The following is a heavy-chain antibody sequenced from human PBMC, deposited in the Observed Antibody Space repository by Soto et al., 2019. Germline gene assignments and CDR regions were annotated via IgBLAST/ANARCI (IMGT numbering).Heavy chain of an antibody. CDR1: GYTFTSYA. CDR2: INAGNGNT. D-gene: IGHD6-13*01. V-gene: IGHV1-3*01. CDR3: ARGPPYSLLRDIAAGTTTISQSVRFDP. J-gene: IGHJ5*02. Sequence: ASVKVSCKASGYTFTSYAMHWVRQAPGQRLEWMGWINAGNGNTKYSQKFQGRVTITRDTSASTAYMELSSLRSEDTAVYYCARGPPYSLLRDIAAGTTTISQSVRFDPWGQGTLVTVSS.